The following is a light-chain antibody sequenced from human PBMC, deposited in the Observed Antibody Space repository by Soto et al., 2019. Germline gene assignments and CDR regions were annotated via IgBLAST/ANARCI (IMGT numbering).Light chain of an antibody. V-gene: IGLV2-14*03. CDR2: DVT. Sequence: QSALTQPASLSGSPGQSITISCTGTGSDIGGYNYVSWYQQHPGKAPKLIIHDVTNRPSGVSDRFFGSKSGNTASLTISGLQAEDEADYYCSSYRASSTTRYVFGTGTKLTVL. CDR1: GSDIGGYNY. CDR3: SSYRASSTTRYV. J-gene: IGLJ1*01.